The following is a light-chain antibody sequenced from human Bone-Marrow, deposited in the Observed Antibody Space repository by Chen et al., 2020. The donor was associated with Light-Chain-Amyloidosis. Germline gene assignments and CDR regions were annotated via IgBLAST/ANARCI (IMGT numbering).Light chain of an antibody. Sequence: QSALTQPRSFPGSLGRSVPFSCTGTSSNVGAFTYVSWYQQHPGKAPKLIIYEVNKRPAGVPDRFSGSQSGSTASLPISRLQADDESDYFCSSDAGTYTWVFGGGTKLTVL. CDR1: SSNVGAFTY. V-gene: IGLV2-11*01. CDR3: SSDAGTYTWV. J-gene: IGLJ3*02. CDR2: EVN.